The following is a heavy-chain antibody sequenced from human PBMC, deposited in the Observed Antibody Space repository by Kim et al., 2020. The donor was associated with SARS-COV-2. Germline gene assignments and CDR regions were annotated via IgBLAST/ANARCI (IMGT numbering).Heavy chain of an antibody. J-gene: IGHJ4*02. Sequence: GGSLRLSCAASGFTFSTYNMNWVRQAPGKGLEWLSDIGSSGTAIHYADSVKGRFTISRDNVKNSLYLQMDSLRAEDTAFYFCARSNKYIDYCDQGTLVTV. CDR1: GFTFSTYN. V-gene: IGHV3-48*01. CDR2: IGSSGTAI. CDR3: ARSNKYIDY. D-gene: IGHD4-4*01.